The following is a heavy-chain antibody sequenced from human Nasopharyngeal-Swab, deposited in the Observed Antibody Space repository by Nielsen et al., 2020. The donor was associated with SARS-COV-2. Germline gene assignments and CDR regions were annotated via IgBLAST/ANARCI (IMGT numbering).Heavy chain of an antibody. Sequence: GSLKISCAASGFMFGDYWMSWVRQAPGKGLEWVANIKQDGVETHYVDSVKGRFTISRDNAETSLYLQMNSLRVEDTALYYCAKGYCSSTSCSRFGGAYFDYWGQGTLVTVSS. D-gene: IGHD2-2*01. CDR1: GFMFGDYW. CDR2: IKQDGVET. CDR3: AKGYCSSTSCSRFGGAYFDY. V-gene: IGHV3-7*01. J-gene: IGHJ4*02.